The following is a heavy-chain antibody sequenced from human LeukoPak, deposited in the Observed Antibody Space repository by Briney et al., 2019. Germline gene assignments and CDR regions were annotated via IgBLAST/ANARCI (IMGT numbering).Heavy chain of an antibody. D-gene: IGHD2-8*01. CDR2: INSDESNT. Sequence: QPGGSLRLSCAASGFTFSHYLMHWVRQAPGKGLVWVSRINSDESNTNSYADSVKGRFIISRDNAKNTLYLQMNSLRAEDTAVYFCGRGGNGIDIWGQGTTVIVSS. V-gene: IGHV3-74*01. CDR3: GRGGNGIDI. J-gene: IGHJ3*02. CDR1: GFTFSHYL.